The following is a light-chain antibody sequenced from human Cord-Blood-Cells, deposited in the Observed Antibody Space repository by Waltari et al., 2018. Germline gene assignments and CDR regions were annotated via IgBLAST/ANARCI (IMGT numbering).Light chain of an antibody. V-gene: IGLV6-57*01. CDR3: QSYDSSNQV. J-gene: IGLJ3*02. CDR2: EDN. CDR1: SGSIASNY. Sequence: NFMLTQPHSVSESPGKTVTISCTRSSGSIASNYVQWYQQRPGSSPTTVIYEDNQRPSWVPYRFSGSIDRSSNSASLTISGLKTEDEADYYCQSYDSSNQVFGGGTKLTVL.